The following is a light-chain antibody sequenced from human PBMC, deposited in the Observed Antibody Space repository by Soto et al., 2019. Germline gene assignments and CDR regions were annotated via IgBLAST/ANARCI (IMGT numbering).Light chain of an antibody. CDR3: TSYTTSSTYV. CDR2: GVS. J-gene: IGLJ1*01. V-gene: IGLV2-14*01. Sequence: QSVLTQPASVSGSPGQSITISCTGTSSDVGNYIYVFWFQQHPGKAPRLIISGVSNRPSGVSSRFSGSKSGNTASLTISGLQAEDEAHYYCTSYTTSSTYVFGTGTKVTVL. CDR1: SSDVGNYIY.